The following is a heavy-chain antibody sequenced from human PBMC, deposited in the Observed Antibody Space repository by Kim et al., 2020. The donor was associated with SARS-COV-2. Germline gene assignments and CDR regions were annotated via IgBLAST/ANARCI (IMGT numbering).Heavy chain of an antibody. Sequence: GGSLRLSCAASGFTFSSYGMHWVRQAPGKGLEWVAVISYDGSNKYYADSVKGRFTISRDNSKNTLYLQMNSLRAEDTAVYYCAKGGQELATKIDYWGQGT. D-gene: IGHD5-12*01. V-gene: IGHV3-30*18. CDR2: ISYDGSNK. J-gene: IGHJ4*02. CDR1: GFTFSSYG. CDR3: AKGGQELATKIDY.